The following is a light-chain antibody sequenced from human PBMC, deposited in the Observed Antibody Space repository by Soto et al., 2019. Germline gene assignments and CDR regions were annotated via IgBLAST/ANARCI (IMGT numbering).Light chain of an antibody. Sequence: FMLTQPHSVSESPGKTVTISCTRSSGSIASNYVQWYQQRPGSAPTPVIYEDNERPSGVPDRFSGSIDSSSNSASLTISGLKTDDEADYYCQSYHSGNVVFGGGTKLT. CDR2: EDN. CDR3: QSYHSGNVV. CDR1: SGSIASNY. V-gene: IGLV6-57*04. J-gene: IGLJ2*01.